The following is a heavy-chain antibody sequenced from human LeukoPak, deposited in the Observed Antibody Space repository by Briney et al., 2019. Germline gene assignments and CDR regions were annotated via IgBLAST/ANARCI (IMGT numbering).Heavy chain of an antibody. V-gene: IGHV1-46*01. CDR2: INPSCGST. CDR3: ARESVYCGSDCYSGY. J-gene: IGHJ4*02. Sequence: ASVKVSFKASGYTFTSYYMHWVRQAPGQGLEWMGIINPSCGSTSYAQKFQGRVTMTKDTSTSTVYMELSSLRSEDTAVYYCARESVYCGSDCYSGYWGQGTLVTVSS. D-gene: IGHD2-21*02. CDR1: GYTFTSYY.